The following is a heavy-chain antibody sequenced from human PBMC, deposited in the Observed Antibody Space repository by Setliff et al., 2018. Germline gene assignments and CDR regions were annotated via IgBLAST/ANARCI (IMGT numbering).Heavy chain of an antibody. CDR2: IYHRGRR. CDR1: GISITSGHY. J-gene: IGHJ3*01. Sequence: LSLTCDVSGISITSGHYWGWIRQSPGEGLEWIATIYHRGRRYYNPSLDSRVTISLDASKNQYSLRLSSVTAADTAVYYCASPRRDDLDSPFDAFDLWGQGTKVTVSS. CDR3: ASPRRDDLDSPFDAFDL. D-gene: IGHD3-3*01. V-gene: IGHV4-38-2*01.